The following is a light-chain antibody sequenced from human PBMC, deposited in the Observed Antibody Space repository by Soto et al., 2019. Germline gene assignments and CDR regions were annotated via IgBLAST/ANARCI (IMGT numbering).Light chain of an antibody. CDR3: QQSYSTPQT. CDR2: AAS. Sequence: DSPMTQSPSSLSASVGDRVTITCRASQSISSYLTWYQQKPGNAPKLLIYAASSLQSGFPSRFSGSGSGTDFTLTISSLQPEDFATYYCQQSYSTPQTFGQGTKVEIK. CDR1: QSISSY. J-gene: IGKJ1*01. V-gene: IGKV1-39*01.